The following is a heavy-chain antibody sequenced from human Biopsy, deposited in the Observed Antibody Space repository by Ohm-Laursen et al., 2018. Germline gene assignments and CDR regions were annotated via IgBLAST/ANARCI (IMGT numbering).Heavy chain of an antibody. Sequence: SLRLSCTAFGFSFSDNYMDWVRQAPGKGLEWVGRIRDKANSYTTDYAASVKGRFTISRDDSKNSLYPQMNSLKTEDTALYYCARAGRYCSGGGCYSWFDSWGQGTLVTVSS. D-gene: IGHD2-15*01. CDR2: IRDKANSYTT. CDR1: GFSFSDNY. CDR3: ARAGRYCSGGGCYSWFDS. J-gene: IGHJ5*01. V-gene: IGHV3-72*01.